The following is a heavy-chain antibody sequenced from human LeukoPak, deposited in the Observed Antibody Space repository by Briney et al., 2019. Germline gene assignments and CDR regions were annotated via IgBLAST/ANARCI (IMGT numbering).Heavy chain of an antibody. J-gene: IGHJ4*02. CDR2: INHSGST. CDR1: GGSFSNYY. V-gene: IGHV4-34*01. CDR3: AREKPPFDY. Sequence: SETLSLTCAVYGGSFSNYYWSWIRQPPGKGLGWIGEINHSGSTHYNPSLKSRVTISVDTSKKQFSLKLSSVTAADTAVYYCAREKPPFDYWGQGTLVTVSS.